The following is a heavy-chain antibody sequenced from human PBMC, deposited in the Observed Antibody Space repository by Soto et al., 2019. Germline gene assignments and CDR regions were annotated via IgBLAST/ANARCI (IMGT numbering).Heavy chain of an antibody. J-gene: IGHJ5*02. V-gene: IGHV4-34*01. CDR3: ARGLCTNGVCYVGFVGNWFDP. CDR1: GGSFIGYC. CDR2: ISHTGST. Sequence: PSVPMSLTCAVDGGSFIGYCWSWISKKQGKGLELIGEISHTGSTNYNPSLKSRVTISVDTSKNQFSLKLSSVTAADTAVYYCARGLCTNGVCYVGFVGNWFDPWGQGTLVTVSS. D-gene: IGHD2-8*01.